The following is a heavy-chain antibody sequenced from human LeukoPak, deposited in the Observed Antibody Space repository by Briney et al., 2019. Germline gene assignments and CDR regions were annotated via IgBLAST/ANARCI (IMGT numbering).Heavy chain of an antibody. CDR3: ARGFRYSSGWYHFDY. V-gene: IGHV3-66*01. CDR2: IYSGGST. CDR1: GFTVSSNY. J-gene: IGHJ4*02. D-gene: IGHD6-19*01. Sequence: PGGSLRLSCAASGFTVSSNYMSWVRQAPGKGLEWVSVIYSGGSTYYADSVKGRFTISRDNSKNTLYLQMNSLRAEDTAVYYCARGFRYSSGWYHFDYWGQGTLVTVSS.